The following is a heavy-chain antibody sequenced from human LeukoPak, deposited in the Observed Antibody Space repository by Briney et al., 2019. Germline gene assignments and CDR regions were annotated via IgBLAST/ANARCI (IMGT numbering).Heavy chain of an antibody. V-gene: IGHV1-24*01. Sequence: ASVKVSCKVSGYTLTELSMHWVRQAPGKGLEWMGGFDPGDGETIYAQKFQGRVTMTEDTSTDTAYMELSSLRSEDTAVYYCATSGRDGYNLGYWGQGTLVTVSS. CDR1: GYTLTELS. CDR2: FDPGDGET. CDR3: ATSGRDGYNLGY. D-gene: IGHD5-24*01. J-gene: IGHJ4*02.